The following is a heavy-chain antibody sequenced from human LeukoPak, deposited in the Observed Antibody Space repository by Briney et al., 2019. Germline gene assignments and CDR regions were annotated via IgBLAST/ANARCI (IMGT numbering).Heavy chain of an antibody. V-gene: IGHV4-39*01. CDR2: IYYSGST. CDR1: GGSISSSSYY. J-gene: IGHJ3*02. Sequence: SETLSLTCTVSGGSISSSSYYWGWIRQPPGKGLEWIGSIYYSGSTYYNPSLKSRVTISVDTSKNQFSLKLSSVTAADTAVYYCARRRTTDDAFDIWGQGIMVTVSS. CDR3: ARRRTTDDAFDI. D-gene: IGHD4-17*01.